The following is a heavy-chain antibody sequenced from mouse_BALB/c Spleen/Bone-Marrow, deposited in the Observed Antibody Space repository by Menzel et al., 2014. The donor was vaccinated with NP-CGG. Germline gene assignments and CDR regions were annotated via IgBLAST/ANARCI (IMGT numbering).Heavy chain of an antibody. Sequence: ESGPGLVKPSQSLSLTCSVTGYSITSGYYWDWIRQFPGNKLEWMGFISYDGSNNYNPSLRNRISITRDTSENQFFLKLNSVTTEDTATYYCASLLAYWGHGTLVTVSA. CDR3: ASLLAY. CDR1: GYSITSGYY. V-gene: IGHV3-6*02. J-gene: IGHJ3*01. CDR2: ISYDGSN.